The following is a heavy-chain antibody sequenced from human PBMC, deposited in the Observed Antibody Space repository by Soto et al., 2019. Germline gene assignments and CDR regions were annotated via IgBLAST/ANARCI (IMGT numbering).Heavy chain of an antibody. CDR1: GGTFSSYA. Sequence: SVKVSCKASGGTFSSYAISWVRQAPGRGLEWMGGIIPIFGTTNYAQNFRARVTITADESTSTAYMELSSLTSEDTAVYYCGSVGYCSSTNCLFYYYHYGMDVWGQGTTVTVSS. CDR2: IIPIFGTT. CDR3: GSVGYCSSTNCLFYYYHYGMDV. J-gene: IGHJ6*02. V-gene: IGHV1-69*13. D-gene: IGHD2-2*03.